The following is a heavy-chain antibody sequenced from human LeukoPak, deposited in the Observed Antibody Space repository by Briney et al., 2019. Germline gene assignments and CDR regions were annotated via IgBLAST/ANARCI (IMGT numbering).Heavy chain of an antibody. CDR3: ARAPLWFGESDYYYFDY. D-gene: IGHD3-10*01. Sequence: ASVKVSCKASGYTFISYGINWVRQAPGQGLEWMGWISAYNGNTNYAQKLQGRVTMTTDTSTSTAYMELSSLRSEDTAVYYCARAPLWFGESDYYYFDYWGQGTLVTVSS. J-gene: IGHJ4*02. CDR2: ISAYNGNT. CDR1: GYTFISYG. V-gene: IGHV1-18*01.